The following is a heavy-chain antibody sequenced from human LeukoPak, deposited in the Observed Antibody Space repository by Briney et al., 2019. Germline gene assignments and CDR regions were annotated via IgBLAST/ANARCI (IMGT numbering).Heavy chain of an antibody. CDR1: GGSMSSYY. CDR3: ARRKRIAVAGLDY. J-gene: IGHJ4*02. V-gene: IGHV4-59*12. CDR2: IYYSGST. D-gene: IGHD6-19*01. Sequence: SETLSLTCTVSGGSMSSYYWSWIRQPPGKGLEWIGYIYYSGSTNYNPSLKSRVTISVDTSKNQFSLKLSSVTAADTAVYYCARRKRIAVAGLDYWGQGTLVTVSS.